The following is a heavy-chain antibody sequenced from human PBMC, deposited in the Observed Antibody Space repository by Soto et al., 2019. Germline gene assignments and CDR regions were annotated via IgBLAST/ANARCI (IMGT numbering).Heavy chain of an antibody. CDR2: ISYDGRNE. CDR1: GLTFSSNG. Sequence: QVQLVESGGGVVQPVRSLRLSCAASGLTFSSNGMHWIRQAPGKGLEWVAVISYDGRNEYYANSVKGRFTNTRDHSKNTLYMQMNSLSAEDTAVYYCVKERRDQYQLLPFFDCWGQGTLVIVSS. J-gene: IGHJ4*02. V-gene: IGHV3-30*18. CDR3: VKERRDQYQLLPFFDC. D-gene: IGHD2-2*01.